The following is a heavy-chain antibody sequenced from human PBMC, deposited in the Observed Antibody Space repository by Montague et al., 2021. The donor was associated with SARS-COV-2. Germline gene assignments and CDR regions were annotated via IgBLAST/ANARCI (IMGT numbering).Heavy chain of an antibody. Sequence: SLRLSCAASGFTFSSYAMHWVRQAPGKGLEWVALISYDGINKYYADPVEGRFTIARDNSKNTLYLQMSSLKPEDTAVYYCARAGFLGWFTTMFDYWGQGTLVTVSS. CDR1: GFTFSSYA. CDR3: ARAGFLGWFTTMFDY. CDR2: ISYDGINK. J-gene: IGHJ4*02. D-gene: IGHD3/OR15-3a*01. V-gene: IGHV3-30-3*01.